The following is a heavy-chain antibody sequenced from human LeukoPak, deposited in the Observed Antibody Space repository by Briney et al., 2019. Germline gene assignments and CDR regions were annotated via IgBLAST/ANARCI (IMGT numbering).Heavy chain of an antibody. Sequence: ASVKVSCKASGYTFTSYGISWVRQAPGQGLEWMGWISAYNGNTNYAQKLQGRVTMTTDTSTSTAYMELRSLRSDDTAVYYCARDPSGYSGSYYFSHYYGMDVWGQGTTVTVSS. D-gene: IGHD1-26*01. V-gene: IGHV1-18*01. CDR2: ISAYNGNT. CDR1: GYTFTSYG. CDR3: ARDPSGYSGSYYFSHYYGMDV. J-gene: IGHJ6*02.